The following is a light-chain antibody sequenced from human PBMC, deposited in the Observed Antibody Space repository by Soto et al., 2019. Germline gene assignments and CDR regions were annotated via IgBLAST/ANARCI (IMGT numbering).Light chain of an antibody. CDR3: CSYAGSYASDYV. CDR1: SSDVGAYDS. Sequence: QSALTQPRSXXXXXGQSVTISCTGTSSDVGAYDSVSWYQQHPGKAPKLMIYEVSKPPSGVPDRFSGSKSGNTASLTISGLQAEDEADYYCCSYAGSYASDYVFGAGTKLTVL. CDR2: EVS. J-gene: IGLJ1*01. V-gene: IGLV2-11*01.